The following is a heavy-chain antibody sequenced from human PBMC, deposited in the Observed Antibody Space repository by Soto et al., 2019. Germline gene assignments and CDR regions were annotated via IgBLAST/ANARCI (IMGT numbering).Heavy chain of an antibody. CDR3: ARDIRGSELRYYYYGMDV. V-gene: IGHV1-2*02. D-gene: IGHD1-26*01. Sequence: LKASCNASGYTFTAYYMHWVRHAPGQGLEWMGWSNPNSGGTNYAQNSQGRVTMTRDTSISTAYMELSRLRSDDTAVYYCARDIRGSELRYYYYGMDVWGQGTTVTVSS. J-gene: IGHJ6*02. CDR2: SNPNSGGT. CDR1: GYTFTAYY.